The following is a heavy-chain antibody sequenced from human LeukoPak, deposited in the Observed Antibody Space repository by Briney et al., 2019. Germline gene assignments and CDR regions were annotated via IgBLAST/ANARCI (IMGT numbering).Heavy chain of an antibody. CDR2: ISGSGGST. V-gene: IGHV3-23*01. D-gene: IGHD2-21*02. Sequence: GGSLRLSCAASGFTFSSYAMSWVRQAPGKGLEWVSAISGSGGSTYYADSVRGRFTISRDNSKNTLYLQMNSLRAEDTAVYYCAKAPSGVTNFDYWGQGTLVTVSS. CDR1: GFTFSSYA. CDR3: AKAPSGVTNFDY. J-gene: IGHJ4*02.